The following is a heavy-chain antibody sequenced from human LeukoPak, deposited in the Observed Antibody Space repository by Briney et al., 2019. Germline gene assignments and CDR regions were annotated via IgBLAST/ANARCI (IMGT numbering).Heavy chain of an antibody. Sequence: PSETLSLTCTVSGGSISSYYWSWIRQPPGKGLERIGDIYYSGSTNYNPSLKSRVTISVDTSKNQFSLKLSSVTAADAAVYYCARGRIAVAGTKNYFDYWGQGTLVTVSS. D-gene: IGHD6-19*01. CDR3: ARGRIAVAGTKNYFDY. CDR2: IYYSGST. CDR1: GGSISSYY. J-gene: IGHJ4*02. V-gene: IGHV4-59*01.